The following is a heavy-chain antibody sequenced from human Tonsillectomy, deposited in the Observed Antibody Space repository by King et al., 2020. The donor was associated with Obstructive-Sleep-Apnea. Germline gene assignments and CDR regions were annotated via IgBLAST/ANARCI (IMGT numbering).Heavy chain of an antibody. Sequence: DVQLVESGGGVVQPGGSLRLSCAASGFTFSSYWMSWVRQAPGKGLEWVANIKEDGSEKYYVDSVKGRFTISRDNAKNSLYLQMNSLRADDTAVYYCARAVASNWFDPWGQGTLVTVSS. CDR3: ARAVASNWFDP. V-gene: IGHV3-7*01. CDR1: GFTFSSYW. CDR2: IKEDGSEK. J-gene: IGHJ5*02.